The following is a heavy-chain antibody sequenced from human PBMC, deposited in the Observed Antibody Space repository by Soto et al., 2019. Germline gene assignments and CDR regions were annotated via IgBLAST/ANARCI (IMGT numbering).Heavy chain of an antibody. CDR1: GGSCNGYY. D-gene: IGHD6-13*01. CDR2: INNSGST. Sequence: QVQLQQWGAGLLKPSETLSLTCAVYGGSCNGYYWSWIRQPPGKGLEWIGEINNSGSTNYNPSLKSRVTISVDTSKNQFSLKVSSVTAAYTAVYYCARGAIAAAGTAGYFQHWGQGTPVTVSS. CDR3: ARGAIAAAGTAGYFQH. V-gene: IGHV4-34*01. J-gene: IGHJ1*01.